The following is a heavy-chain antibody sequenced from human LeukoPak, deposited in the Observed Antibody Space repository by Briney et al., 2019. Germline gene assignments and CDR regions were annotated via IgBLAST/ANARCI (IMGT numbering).Heavy chain of an antibody. J-gene: IGHJ6*02. D-gene: IGHD6-13*01. CDR3: ARDLYSSSWLNSYYYYYGMDV. CDR1: GYTFTGYY. CDR2: INPNSGGT. Sequence: GASVKVSCKASGYTFTGYYMHWVRQAPGQGLEWMGWINPNSGGTNYAQKFQGRVTMTRDTSISTAYMELSRLRSDDTAVYYCARDLYSSSWLNSYYYYYGMDVWGQGTTVTVSS. V-gene: IGHV1-2*02.